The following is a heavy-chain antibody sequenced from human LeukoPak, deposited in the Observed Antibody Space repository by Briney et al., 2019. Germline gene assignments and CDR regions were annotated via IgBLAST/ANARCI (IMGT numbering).Heavy chain of an antibody. J-gene: IGHJ6*02. V-gene: IGHV4-34*01. D-gene: IGHD3-22*01. CDR3: ARGHYYDSKIYGMDV. CDR2: INHSGST. CDR1: GGSFSGYY. Sequence: PSETLSLTCAVYGGSFSGYYWSWIRQPPGKGLEWMGEINHSGSTNYSPSLKSRVTISVDTSKNQFSLKLSSVTAADTAVYYCARGHYYDSKIYGMDVCGQGTTVTVSS.